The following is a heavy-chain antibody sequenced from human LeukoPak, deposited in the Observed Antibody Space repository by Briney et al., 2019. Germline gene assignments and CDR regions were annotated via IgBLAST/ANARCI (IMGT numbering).Heavy chain of an antibody. Sequence: PGGSLRLSCAASGFTFSSYAMNWVRQAPGKGLEWVSSISSSSSYIYYADSVKGRFTISRDNAKNSLYLQMNSLRAEDTAVYYCARGFSSGWLEDFDYWGQGTLVTVSS. CDR1: GFTFSSYA. D-gene: IGHD6-19*01. CDR2: ISSSSSYI. J-gene: IGHJ4*02. CDR3: ARGFSSGWLEDFDY. V-gene: IGHV3-21*01.